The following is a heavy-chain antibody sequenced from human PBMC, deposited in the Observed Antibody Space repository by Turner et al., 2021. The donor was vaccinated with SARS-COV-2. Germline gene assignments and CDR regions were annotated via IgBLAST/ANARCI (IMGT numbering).Heavy chain of an antibody. CDR2: SSSNGGST. V-gene: IGHV3-64*01. J-gene: IGHJ4*02. CDR3: ERDSLGYSYGYLDY. CDR1: GFTFGSYA. D-gene: IGHD5-18*01. Sequence: EVQLVESGGGLVQPGGSLRLYCSASGFTFGSYAMHWVRQDQWKGLEYGSASSSNGGSTYYANSVKGRFTIFIDKSKTTLYLQMVSMRVEYMAVYYCERDSLGYSYGYLDYWGQGTLVTVSS.